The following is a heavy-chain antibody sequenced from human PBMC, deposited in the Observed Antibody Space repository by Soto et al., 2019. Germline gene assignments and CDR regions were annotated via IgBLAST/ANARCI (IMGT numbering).Heavy chain of an antibody. CDR2: ISAYNGNT. J-gene: IGHJ5*02. Sequence: GASVKVSCKASGYTFTSYGISWVRQAPGQGLEWMGWISAYNGNTNYAQKLQGRVTMTTDTSTSTAYMELRSLRSDDTAVYYCARGYCSSTSCFNWLDPWGQGTLVTVSS. CDR1: GYTFTSYG. D-gene: IGHD2-2*01. CDR3: ARGYCSSTSCFNWLDP. V-gene: IGHV1-18*01.